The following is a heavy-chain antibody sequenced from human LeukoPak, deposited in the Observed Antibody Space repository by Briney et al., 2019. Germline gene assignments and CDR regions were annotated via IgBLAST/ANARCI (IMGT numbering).Heavy chain of an antibody. J-gene: IGHJ3*02. V-gene: IGHV4-39*01. D-gene: IGHD3-22*01. CDR1: GGSISSRPYC. CDR2: FYYSGST. Sequence: SETLSLTCTVSGGSISSRPYCWGWIRQPPGKGLEWLGNFYYSGSTYYKPSLKSRVTISVDTSKNQISLKLSSVTAADTAVYFCARGPYSYDSSGAFDIWGQGTMVTVSS. CDR3: ARGPYSYDSSGAFDI.